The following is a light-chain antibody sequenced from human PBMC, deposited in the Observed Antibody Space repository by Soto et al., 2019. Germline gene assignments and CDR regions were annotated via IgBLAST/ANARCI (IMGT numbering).Light chain of an antibody. J-gene: IGLJ2*01. V-gene: IGLV1-51*01. CDR1: SSNIGNNY. Sequence: QSLLTQPPSVSAAPGQKATISCSGTSSNIGNNYVSWYQQLPGTAPKLLIYDNNKRPSGIPDRFSGSKSGASATLGINGLQTGDEADYYCGTWDSGLSAMVFGGGTKVTV. CDR3: GTWDSGLSAMV. CDR2: DNN.